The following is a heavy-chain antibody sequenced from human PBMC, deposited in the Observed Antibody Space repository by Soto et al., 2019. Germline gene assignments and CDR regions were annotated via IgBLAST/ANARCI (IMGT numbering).Heavy chain of an antibody. V-gene: IGHV1-69*13. D-gene: IGHD3-22*01. CDR3: ARGYDSSGYPSFGFGGMGG. J-gene: IGHJ6*02. Sequence: SVKVSCKASGGTFSSYSISWVRQAPGQGLEWMGGIIPIFGTANYAQKFQGRVTITADESTSTAYMELSSLRSEDTAVYYCARGYDSSGYPSFGFGGMGGWGQGTTVTVSS. CDR1: GGTFSSYS. CDR2: IIPIFGTA.